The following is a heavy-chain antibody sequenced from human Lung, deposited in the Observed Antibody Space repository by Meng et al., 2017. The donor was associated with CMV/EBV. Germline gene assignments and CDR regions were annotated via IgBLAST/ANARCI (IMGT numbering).Heavy chain of an antibody. CDR3: AREAAYGSGRNFQFDP. CDR2: IYCSGST. CDR1: GGSISSYY. Sequence: SETLSLTCTVSGGSISSYYGSWVRQPPGKGLEWVGYIYCSGSTNYNPSLKSRVTISVDTSKNQFPLKLTTVTAADAAVYYCAREAAYGSGRNFQFDPWGQGTLVTVSS. D-gene: IGHD3-10*01. V-gene: IGHV4-59*01. J-gene: IGHJ5*02.